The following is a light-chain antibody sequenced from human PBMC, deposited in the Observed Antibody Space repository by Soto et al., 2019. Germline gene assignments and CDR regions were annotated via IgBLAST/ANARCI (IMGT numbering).Light chain of an antibody. CDR2: SNN. Sequence: QSVLTQPPSTSGTPGQRVTTSCSGSRSNIGSNTVTWYQQLPGTAPKLLIYSNNQRPSGVPDRFSGSKSGTSASLAISGLQPEDEADYYCAAWDDSLNGSYVFGTGTKVTVL. CDR1: RSNIGSNT. V-gene: IGLV1-44*01. J-gene: IGLJ1*01. CDR3: AAWDDSLNGSYV.